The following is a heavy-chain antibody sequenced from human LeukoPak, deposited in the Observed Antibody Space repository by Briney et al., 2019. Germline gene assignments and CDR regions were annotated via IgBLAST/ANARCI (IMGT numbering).Heavy chain of an antibody. D-gene: IGHD3-10*01. CDR3: ARDKPYYYGSGSFQYYFDY. J-gene: IGHJ4*02. CDR2: IYTSGST. V-gene: IGHV4-4*07. Sequence: SETLSLTCTVSGCSISSYYWSWIRQPAGKGLEWIGRIYTSGSTNYNPSLKSRVTMSVDTSKNQFSLKLSSVTAADTAVYYCARDKPYYYGSGSFQYYFDYWGQGTLVTVSS. CDR1: GCSISSYY.